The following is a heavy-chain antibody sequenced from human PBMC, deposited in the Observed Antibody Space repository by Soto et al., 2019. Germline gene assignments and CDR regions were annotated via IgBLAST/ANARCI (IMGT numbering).Heavy chain of an antibody. CDR3: AKDREREIPYGLYDIDS. J-gene: IGHJ4*02. CDR1: GFSFRSYG. Sequence: QVQLVESGGGVVQPRRSLTISCLVSGFSFRSYGMHGVRQAPVRGLEWVAAISNDGSRKGYADSVKGRFTISRDNSKNTRYLHMTILGAEDTALYYCAKDREREIPYGLYDIDSWGQGTLVTVSS. V-gene: IGHV3-30*18. CDR2: ISNDGSRK. D-gene: IGHD1-26*01.